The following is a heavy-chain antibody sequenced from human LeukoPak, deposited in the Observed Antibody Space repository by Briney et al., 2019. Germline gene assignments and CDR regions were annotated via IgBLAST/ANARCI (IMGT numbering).Heavy chain of an antibody. Sequence: GSLRLSCAASGFTFSNAWMSWVRQAPGKGLECVGRIKSYKDGGATAYAAPVKGRVSISRDESESRRELQMNSLKIEDTGVYYCTTDLVDTTMVTEIYYYGMDVWGHGTTVTAPS. J-gene: IGHJ6*02. CDR2: IKSYKDGGAT. CDR3: TTDLVDTTMVTEIYYYGMDV. CDR1: GFTFSNAW. D-gene: IGHD5-18*01. V-gene: IGHV3-15*01.